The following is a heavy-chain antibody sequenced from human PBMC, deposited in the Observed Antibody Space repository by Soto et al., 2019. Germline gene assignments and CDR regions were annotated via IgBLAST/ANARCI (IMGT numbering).Heavy chain of an antibody. J-gene: IGHJ6*02. Sequence: GGSLRLSCAASGFTFSSYAMHWVRQAPGKGLEWVAVISYDGSNKYYADSVKGRFTISRDNSKNTLYLQMNSLRAEDTAVYYCARDHPIYYGMDVWGQGTTVTVSS. CDR1: GFTFSSYA. CDR2: ISYDGSNK. V-gene: IGHV3-30-3*01. CDR3: ARDHPIYYGMDV.